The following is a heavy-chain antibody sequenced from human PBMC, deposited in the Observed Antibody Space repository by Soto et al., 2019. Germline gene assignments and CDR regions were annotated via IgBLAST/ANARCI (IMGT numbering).Heavy chain of an antibody. J-gene: IGHJ4*02. CDR2: IYYSGST. D-gene: IGHD3-22*01. V-gene: IGHV4-39*01. CDR3: ARHARSYYDSSGYWPNYFDY. Sequence: TSETLSLTCTVSGGSISSSSYYWGWIRQPPGKGLEWIGSIYYSGSTYYNPSLKSRVTISVDTSKNQFSLKLSSVTAADTAVYYCARHARSYYDSSGYWPNYFDYWGQGTLVTVSS. CDR1: GGSISSSSYY.